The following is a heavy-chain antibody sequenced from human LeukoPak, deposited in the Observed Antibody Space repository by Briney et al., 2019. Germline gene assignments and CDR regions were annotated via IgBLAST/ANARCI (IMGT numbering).Heavy chain of an antibody. D-gene: IGHD2-15*01. CDR3: ARPYCSGGSCYSQVAL. J-gene: IGHJ4*02. CDR1: GFTFSSYA. CDR2: ISGSGGST. Sequence: GGSLRLSCAASGFTFSSYAMSWVRQAPGKGLEWVSAISGSGGSTYYAASVKGRFTISRDNSKNTLYLQMNSLRAEDTAVYYCARPYCSGGSCYSQVALWGQGTLVTVSS. V-gene: IGHV3-23*01.